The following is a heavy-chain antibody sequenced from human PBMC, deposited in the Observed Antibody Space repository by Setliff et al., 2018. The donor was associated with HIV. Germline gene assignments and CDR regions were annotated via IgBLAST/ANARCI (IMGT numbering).Heavy chain of an antibody. Sequence: TSETLSLTCTVSGDSISGFYWSWIRQPPGKGLECIGYIYSSGSTNYNPSLKSRVTMSVDTSKNQFSLELRSVTAADTAVYYCARRVVLAAAFDYWSQGALVTVSS. CDR2: IYSSGST. V-gene: IGHV4-59*08. CDR1: GDSISGFY. D-gene: IGHD2-15*01. CDR3: ARRVVLAAAFDY. J-gene: IGHJ4*02.